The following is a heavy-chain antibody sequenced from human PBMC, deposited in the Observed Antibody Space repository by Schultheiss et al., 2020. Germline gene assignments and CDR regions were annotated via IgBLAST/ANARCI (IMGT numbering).Heavy chain of an antibody. D-gene: IGHD3-10*01. CDR3: ARVGTMVRGVGWFDY. V-gene: IGHV4-61*01. CDR1: GGSVSSTSYY. J-gene: IGHJ4*02. CDR2: IYYSGST. Sequence: SETLSLTCTVSGGSVSSTSYYWSWIRQPPGKGLEWIAYIYYSGSTNYNPSLKSRVTISVDTSKNQFSLKLTSVTAADTAVYYCARVGTMVRGVGWFDYWGQGTLVTVSS.